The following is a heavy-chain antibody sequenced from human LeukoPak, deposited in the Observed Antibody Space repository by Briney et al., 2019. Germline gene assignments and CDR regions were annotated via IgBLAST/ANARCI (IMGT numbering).Heavy chain of an antibody. V-gene: IGHV3-21*01. CDR1: GFTFSSYS. CDR2: ISSSSSYI. D-gene: IGHD1-1*01. Sequence: PGGSLRLSCAASGFTFSSYSMNWVRQAPGKGLEWVSSISSSSSYIYYADSVKGRFTISRENAKNSLYLQMNSLRAGDTAVYYCARADPSGAPPGDGMDVWGQGTTVTVSS. J-gene: IGHJ6*02. CDR3: ARADPSGAPPGDGMDV.